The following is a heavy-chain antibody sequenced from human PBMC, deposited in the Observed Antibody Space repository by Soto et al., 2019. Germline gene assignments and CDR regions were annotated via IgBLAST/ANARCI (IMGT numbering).Heavy chain of an antibody. D-gene: IGHD1-26*01. Sequence: QVQLVQSGAEVKKPGSSVKVSCKASGGTFSSYAISWVRQAPGQGLEWMGGIIPIFGTANYAQKFQGRVTITADESTSTAYMELSSPRSEDTAVYYCARHSGSYSDSAEYFQHWGQGTLVTVSS. V-gene: IGHV1-69*12. CDR3: ARHSGSYSDSAEYFQH. CDR1: GGTFSSYA. J-gene: IGHJ1*01. CDR2: IIPIFGTA.